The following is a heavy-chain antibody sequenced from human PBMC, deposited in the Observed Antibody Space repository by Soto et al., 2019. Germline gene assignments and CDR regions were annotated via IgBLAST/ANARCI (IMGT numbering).Heavy chain of an antibody. D-gene: IGHD2-2*01. CDR2: IYYSGST. V-gene: IGHV4-59*01. CDR1: GGSISSYY. Sequence: SETLSLTCTVSGGSISSYYWSWIRQPPGKGLEWIGYIYYSGSTNYNPSLKSRVTISVDTSKNQFSLKLSSVTAADTAVYYCARGRPQKGGYCSSTSCYSPSYSSIDVWGKGTTVPFS. J-gene: IGHJ6*03. CDR3: ARGRPQKGGYCSSTSCYSPSYSSIDV.